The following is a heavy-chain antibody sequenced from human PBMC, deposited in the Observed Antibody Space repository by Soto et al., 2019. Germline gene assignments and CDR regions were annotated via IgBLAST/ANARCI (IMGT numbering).Heavy chain of an antibody. CDR2: ISYDEDNI. J-gene: IGHJ2*01. CDR1: GFTFSNYG. CDR3: ARSGTTVTTFWYFDL. Sequence: QVQLVESGGGVVQPGKSLRLACVASGFTFSNYGMHWVRQAPGEGLEWVAVISYDEDNIYYADSVKGRFTISRDNSKNTLYLQMNSLRSEDTPVYFCARSGTTVTTFWYFDLWGRGTLVTVSS. V-gene: IGHV3-30*03. D-gene: IGHD4-17*01.